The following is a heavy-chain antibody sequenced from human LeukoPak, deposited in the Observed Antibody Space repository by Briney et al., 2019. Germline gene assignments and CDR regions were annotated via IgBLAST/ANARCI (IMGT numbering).Heavy chain of an antibody. CDR2: INPSGGST. Sequence: ASVKVSCKASGYTFTSYGISWVRQAPGQGLEWMGIINPSGGSTSYAQKFQGRVTITRDTSTSTVYMELSSLRSEDTDVYYCARGWSSGYREYFQHWGQGTQVTVSS. CDR1: GYTFTSYG. D-gene: IGHD3-22*01. CDR3: ARGWSSGYREYFQH. V-gene: IGHV1-46*01. J-gene: IGHJ1*01.